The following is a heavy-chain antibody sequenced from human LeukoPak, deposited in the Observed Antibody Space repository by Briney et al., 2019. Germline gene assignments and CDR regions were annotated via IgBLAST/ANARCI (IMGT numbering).Heavy chain of an antibody. V-gene: IGHV4-31*03. Sequence: SETLSLTCTVSGGSISSGGYYWSWIRQHPGNGLEWIGYIYYSGSTYYNPSLKSRVTISVDTSKNQFSLKLSSVTAADTAVYYCARVRVQLRLMDYWGQGTLVTVSS. D-gene: IGHD5-18*01. J-gene: IGHJ4*02. CDR3: ARVRVQLRLMDY. CDR2: IYYSGST. CDR1: GGSISSGGYY.